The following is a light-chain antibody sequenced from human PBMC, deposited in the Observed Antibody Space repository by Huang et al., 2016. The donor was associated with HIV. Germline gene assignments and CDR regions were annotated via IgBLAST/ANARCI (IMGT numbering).Light chain of an antibody. V-gene: IGKV1-39*01. CDR1: QSINTY. CDR2: AAS. Sequence: DIQMTQSPSSLSASVGDRVTITCRASQSINTYLNWFQQKPGKALKVLISAASTLQSGVPSRFRGGGSGTHFTLTITSLQPEDFATYYCQQTYTGVTFGQGTKVEIK. CDR3: QQTYTGVT. J-gene: IGKJ1*01.